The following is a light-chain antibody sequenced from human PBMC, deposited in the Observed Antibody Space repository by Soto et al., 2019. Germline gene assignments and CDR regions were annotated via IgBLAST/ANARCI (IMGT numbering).Light chain of an antibody. CDR3: QQVNSYPIT. CDR1: QGISNY. Sequence: DIQLTQSPSFLSASVGDRVTITCRASQGISNYLAWYQQKSGKAPKLLIHAASTLQSGVPSRFSGSGSGTEFTLTISSLQPEDLANYYCQQVNSYPITFGQGTRLEIK. J-gene: IGKJ5*01. V-gene: IGKV1-9*01. CDR2: AAS.